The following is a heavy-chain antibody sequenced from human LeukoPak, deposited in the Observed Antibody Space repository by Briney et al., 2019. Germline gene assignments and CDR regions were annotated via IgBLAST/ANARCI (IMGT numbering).Heavy chain of an antibody. CDR1: GFTFSSYW. CDR2: INSDGSST. Sequence: PTGGSLRLSCAASGFTFSSYWMHWVRQAPGKGLVWVSRINSDGSSTTYADSVKGRFTISRDNAKSTLYLQMNSLRAEDTAVYYCARDMDRYYMDVWGKGTTVTVSS. CDR3: ARDMDRYYMDV. J-gene: IGHJ6*03. V-gene: IGHV3-74*01. D-gene: IGHD3-10*01.